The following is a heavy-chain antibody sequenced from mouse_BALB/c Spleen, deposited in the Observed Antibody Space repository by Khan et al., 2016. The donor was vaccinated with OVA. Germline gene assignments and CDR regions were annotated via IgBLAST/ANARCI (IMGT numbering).Heavy chain of an antibody. Sequence: VRLQQSGPELVKPGASVKISCKTSGYTFTEYTMHWVKQSRGKSLEWIGRFNPNNGGTSYNQKFKGKATLTVDKSSSTAYMELRSLTSEDSAVYYCARSGFITTANWYFDVWGAGTTVTVSS. D-gene: IGHD1-2*01. J-gene: IGHJ1*01. V-gene: IGHV1-22*01. CDR2: FNPNNGGT. CDR3: ARSGFITTANWYFDV. CDR1: GYTFTEYT.